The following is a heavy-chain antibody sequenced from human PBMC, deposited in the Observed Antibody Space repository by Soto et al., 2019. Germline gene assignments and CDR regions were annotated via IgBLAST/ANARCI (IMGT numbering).Heavy chain of an antibody. CDR2: IYASGST. D-gene: IGHD2-2*01. CDR3: ARACSSTSCYDVFDY. J-gene: IGHJ4*02. CDR1: GGSISSSY. Sequence: PSETLSLTCTVSGGSISSSYWSWIRQPAGKGLEWIGRIYASGSTNYNPSLKSRVTMSVDTSKNQFSLKLRSVTAADTAVYYCARACSSTSCYDVFDYWGQGNLVTVSS. V-gene: IGHV4-4*07.